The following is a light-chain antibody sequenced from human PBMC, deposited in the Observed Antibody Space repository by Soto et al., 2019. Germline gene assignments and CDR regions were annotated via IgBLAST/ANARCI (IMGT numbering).Light chain of an antibody. V-gene: IGKV3-20*01. CDR2: GAS. J-gene: IGKJ1*01. Sequence: EIVLTQSPGTLSLSPEERATLSCRASQSVSSSYLAWYQQKPGQAPRPLIYGASSRAIGIPDRFSGSGSGTDFTLTISRLEPEDFAVYYCQQYGSSPWTFGQGTKVDIK. CDR1: QSVSSSY. CDR3: QQYGSSPWT.